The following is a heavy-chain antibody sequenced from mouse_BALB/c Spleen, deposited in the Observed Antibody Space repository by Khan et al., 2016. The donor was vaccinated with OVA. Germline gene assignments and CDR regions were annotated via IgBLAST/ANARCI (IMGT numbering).Heavy chain of an antibody. CDR1: GFSLSRYN. V-gene: IGHV2-6-4*01. CDR2: IWGGGGT. J-gene: IGHJ4*01. CDR3: ARAYYRYDGYYAMDY. D-gene: IGHD2-14*01. Sequence: HVQLKESGPGLVAPSQSLSITCTVSGFSLSRYNIHWVRQPPGKGLEWLGMIWGGGGTDYNSTLKSRLSIRKDNSQSQVLLKMNSLQTDDTAMYYCARAYYRYDGYYAMDYWGQGTSVTVSS.